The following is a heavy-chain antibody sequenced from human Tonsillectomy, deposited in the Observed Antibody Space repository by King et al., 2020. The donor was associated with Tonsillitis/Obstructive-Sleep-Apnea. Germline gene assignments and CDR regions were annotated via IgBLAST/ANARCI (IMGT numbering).Heavy chain of an antibody. CDR3: ARCFSRTTYYYYYMDV. V-gene: IGHV4-34*01. CDR1: GGSFSGYY. Sequence: VQLQQWGAGLLKPSETLSLTCAVYGGSFSGYYWSWIRQPPGKGLEWIGESNHSGSTKHYPHRKSRVTITVDTSKNQSSLTLRSVTAADTAVYYCARCFSRTTYYYYYMDVWGKGSTVTVSS. J-gene: IGHJ6*03. D-gene: IGHD1-14*01. CDR2: SNHSGST.